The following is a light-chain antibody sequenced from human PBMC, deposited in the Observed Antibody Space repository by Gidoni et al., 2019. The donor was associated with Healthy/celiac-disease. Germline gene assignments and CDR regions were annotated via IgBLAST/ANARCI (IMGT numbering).Light chain of an antibody. J-gene: IGKJ4*01. CDR2: GAS. Sequence: EIVLTQSPGTLSLSPGERATLSCRASQSVSSSYLAWYQQKPGQAPRLLIYGASSRATGIPDRFSGSGSGTDFTLTISRLAPEDFAVYYCQQYGSSPARFGGGTKVEIK. CDR1: QSVSSSY. CDR3: QQYGSSPAR. V-gene: IGKV3-20*01.